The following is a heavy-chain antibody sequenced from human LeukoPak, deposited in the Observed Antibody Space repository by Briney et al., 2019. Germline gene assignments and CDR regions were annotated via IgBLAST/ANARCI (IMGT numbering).Heavy chain of an antibody. CDR1: GFTFIDYS. J-gene: IGHJ4*02. Sequence: PGGSLRLSCAASGFTFIDYSMSWIRQAPGKGLEWVSYISSSGSTIYYGDSVKGRFTISRDNAKNSLYLQMNSLRAEDTAVYYCARGGFDYSYYEGLDYWGQGTLVTVSS. CDR3: ARGGFDYSYYEGLDY. V-gene: IGHV3-11*04. D-gene: IGHD4-11*01. CDR2: ISSSGSTI.